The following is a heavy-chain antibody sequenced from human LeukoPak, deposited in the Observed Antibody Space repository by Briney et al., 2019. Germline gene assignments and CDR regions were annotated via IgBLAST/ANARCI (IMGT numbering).Heavy chain of an antibody. J-gene: IGHJ4*02. D-gene: IGHD2-2*01. Sequence: SETLSLTCTVSGGSISSGGYYWSWIRQHPGKGLEWIGYIYYSGSTYYNPSLKSRVTISVDTSKNQFSPKLSSVTAADTAVYYCARDGSSTSPSYWGQGTLVTVSS. CDR1: GGSISSGGYY. CDR2: IYYSGST. CDR3: ARDGSSTSPSY. V-gene: IGHV4-31*03.